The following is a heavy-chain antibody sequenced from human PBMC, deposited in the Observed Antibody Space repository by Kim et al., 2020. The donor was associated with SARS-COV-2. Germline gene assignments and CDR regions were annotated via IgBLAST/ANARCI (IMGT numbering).Heavy chain of an antibody. Sequence: GGSLRLSCAASGFTFSSYGMHWVRQAPGKGLEWVAVISYDGSNKYYADSVKGRFTISRDNSKNTLYLQMNSLRAEDTAVYYCAKSTASYYDSSGYYLPGYWGQGTLVTVSS. CDR2: ISYDGSNK. J-gene: IGHJ4*02. V-gene: IGHV3-30*18. CDR1: GFTFSSYG. D-gene: IGHD3-22*01. CDR3: AKSTASYYDSSGYYLPGY.